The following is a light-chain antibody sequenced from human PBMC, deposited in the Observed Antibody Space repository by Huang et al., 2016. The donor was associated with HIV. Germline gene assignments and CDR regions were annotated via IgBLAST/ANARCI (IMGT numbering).Light chain of an antibody. J-gene: IGKJ1*01. Sequence: EIVLTQSPATLSLSPGDSATLSCRASETIGTYLAWFQQRPGQPPRLLIYDASERATGIPARFSGSGSETDFTLTISSLEPEDFAVYYCHQRSNLPPWTFGQGTRVEIK. CDR2: DAS. CDR1: ETIGTY. V-gene: IGKV3-11*01. CDR3: HQRSNLPPWT.